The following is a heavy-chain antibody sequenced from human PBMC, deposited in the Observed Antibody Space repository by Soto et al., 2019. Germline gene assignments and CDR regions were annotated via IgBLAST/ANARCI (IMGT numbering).Heavy chain of an antibody. CDR3: AREGIAAALRWFDP. V-gene: IGHV4-31*01. CDR1: GGSISSGGYY. Sequence: SETLSLTCTVSGGSISSGGYYWSWIPQHPGKGLEWIGYIYYSGSTYYNPSLKSLVTISVDTSKNQFSLKLRSVTAADTAVYYCAREGIAAALRWFDPWGQGTLVTVSS. D-gene: IGHD6-13*01. J-gene: IGHJ5*02. CDR2: IYYSGST.